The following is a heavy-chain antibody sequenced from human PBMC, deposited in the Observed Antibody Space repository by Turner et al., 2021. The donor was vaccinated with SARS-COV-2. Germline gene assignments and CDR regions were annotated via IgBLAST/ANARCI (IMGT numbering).Heavy chain of an antibody. V-gene: IGHV3-23*01. Sequence: EVHLLESGGGLVQPGGSLRLSCEVSGSTPGDYAMSWVLQSPGKGLEWVSRISSTGHITHYADSVKGRFTISRDSVLSLQMNSLRVEDTAIYYCVQDVWHDNGDLFDYWGHGTLVTVSS. CDR1: GSTPGDYA. D-gene: IGHD4-17*01. CDR2: ISSTGHIT. J-gene: IGHJ4*01. CDR3: VQDVWHDNGDLFDY.